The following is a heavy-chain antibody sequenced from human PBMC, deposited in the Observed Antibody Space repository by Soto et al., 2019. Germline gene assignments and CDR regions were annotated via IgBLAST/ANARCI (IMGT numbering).Heavy chain of an antibody. CDR2: ISWNSGSI. CDR3: AKDIFDY. CDR1: GFTFDDYA. V-gene: IGHV3-9*01. J-gene: IGHJ4*02. Sequence: GGSLRLFCAASGFTFDDYAMHWVRQAPGKGLEWVSGISWNSGSIGYADSVKGRFTISRDNAKNSLYLQMNSLRAEDTALYYCAKDIFDYWGQGTLVTVSS.